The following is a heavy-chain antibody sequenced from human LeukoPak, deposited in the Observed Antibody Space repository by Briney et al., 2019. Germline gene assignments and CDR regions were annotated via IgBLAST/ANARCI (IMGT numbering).Heavy chain of an antibody. D-gene: IGHD2-2*02. V-gene: IGHV1-69*13. Sequence: SVKVSCKASEGTFSSYAISWVRQAPGQGLEWMGGIIPIFGTANYAQKFQGRVTITADESTSTAYMELSSLRSEDTAVYYCARRLLGYCSSTSCYMYYGMDVWGKGTTVTVSS. CDR3: ARRLLGYCSSTSCYMYYGMDV. CDR2: IIPIFGTA. CDR1: EGTFSSYA. J-gene: IGHJ6*04.